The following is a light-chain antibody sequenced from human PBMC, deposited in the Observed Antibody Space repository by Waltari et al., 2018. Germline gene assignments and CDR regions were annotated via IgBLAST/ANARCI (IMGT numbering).Light chain of an antibody. Sequence: DIQMTHSPSSLSASAGDRVPITCRASQSIATYLNWYQQKPGKAPILLIYAASSLQFGVPSRFSGSGSGTDFTLAISSLQPEDFATYFCQQSYSAPHTFGGGTQVDIK. J-gene: IGKJ4*01. CDR3: QQSYSAPHT. V-gene: IGKV1-39*01. CDR1: QSIATY. CDR2: AAS.